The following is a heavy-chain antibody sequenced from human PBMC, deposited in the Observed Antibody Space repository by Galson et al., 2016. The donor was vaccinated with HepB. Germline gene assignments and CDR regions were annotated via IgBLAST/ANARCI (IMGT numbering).Heavy chain of an antibody. CDR3: ARDFSFDIDH. D-gene: IGHD2/OR15-2a*01. CDR2: INVGNGNT. Sequence: QSGAEVKKPGESLKISCKASGFTLTSYAIKWVRQAPGQRLEWMGWINVGNGNTKYSEKFQGRVTITRDTSASTVYMELSSLRSDDTAVYYCARDFSFDIDHWGQGTLVSVSS. J-gene: IGHJ4*02. V-gene: IGHV1-3*01. CDR1: GFTLTSYA.